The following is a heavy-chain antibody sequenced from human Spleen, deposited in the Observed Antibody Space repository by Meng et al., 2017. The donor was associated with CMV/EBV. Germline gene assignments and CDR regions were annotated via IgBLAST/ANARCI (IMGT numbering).Heavy chain of an antibody. CDR1: GYTFTSYG. Sequence: ASVKVSCKASGYTFTSYGISWVRQAPGQGLEWMGWISAYNGNTNYAQKLRGRFTMTTDTSTSTAYMELRSLRSDDTAVYYCARDRKSIVVAARGYYYGMDVWGQGTTVTVSS. V-gene: IGHV1-18*01. D-gene: IGHD6-19*01. CDR3: ARDRKSIVVAARGYYYGMDV. J-gene: IGHJ6*02. CDR2: ISAYNGNT.